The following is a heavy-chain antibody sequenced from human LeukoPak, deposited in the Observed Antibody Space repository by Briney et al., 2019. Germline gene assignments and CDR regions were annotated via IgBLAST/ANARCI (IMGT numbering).Heavy chain of an antibody. CDR3: ARHVYVPLVTTVGWFDP. J-gene: IGHJ5*02. Sequence: SETPSLTCTVSGGSISSYYWSWIRQPPGKGLEWIGYIYYSGSTNYNPSLKSRVTISVDTSKNQFSLKLSSVTAADTAVYYCARHVYVPLVTTVGWFDPWGQGTLVTVSS. CDR2: IYYSGST. D-gene: IGHD4-11*01. CDR1: GGSISSYY. V-gene: IGHV4-59*08.